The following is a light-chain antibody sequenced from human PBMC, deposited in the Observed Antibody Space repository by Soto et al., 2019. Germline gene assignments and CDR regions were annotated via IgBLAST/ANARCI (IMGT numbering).Light chain of an antibody. CDR2: AAS. V-gene: IGKV1-39*01. CDR1: QSISSY. J-gene: IGKJ1*01. Sequence: DIQMTQSPSSLSASVGDRVTITCRASQSISSYLNWYQQKPGKAPKLLIYAASSLQSGVPSRFSDSGSGTDFTLTISSLQPEDFATYYCQQSYSTPPYTFGQGTKVEIK. CDR3: QQSYSTPPYT.